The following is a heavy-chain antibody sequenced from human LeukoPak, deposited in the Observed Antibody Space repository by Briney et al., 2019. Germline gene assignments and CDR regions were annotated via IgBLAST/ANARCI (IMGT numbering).Heavy chain of an antibody. D-gene: IGHD4-17*01. CDR3: ARGGKGGDYYY. Sequence: SETLSLTCAVSGGSISSGGYSWSWIRQPPGKGLEWIGYIYHSGSTYYNPSLKSRVTISVDRSKNQFSLKLSSVTAADTAVYYCARGGKGGDYYYWGQGTLVTVSS. J-gene: IGHJ4*02. CDR1: GGSISSGGYS. V-gene: IGHV4-30-2*01. CDR2: IYHSGST.